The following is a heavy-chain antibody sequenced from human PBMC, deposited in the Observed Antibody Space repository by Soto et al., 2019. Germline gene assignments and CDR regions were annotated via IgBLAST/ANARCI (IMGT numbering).Heavy chain of an antibody. Sequence: PSETLSLTCTVSGGSISSYYWSWIRQPPGKGLEWIGYIYHSGSTNYNPSLKSRVTISVDKSKNQFSLKLSSVTAADTAVYYCASLYETLDYWGQGTLVTVSS. V-gene: IGHV4-59*12. CDR2: IYHSGST. D-gene: IGHD3-16*01. CDR3: ASLYETLDY. CDR1: GGSISSYY. J-gene: IGHJ4*02.